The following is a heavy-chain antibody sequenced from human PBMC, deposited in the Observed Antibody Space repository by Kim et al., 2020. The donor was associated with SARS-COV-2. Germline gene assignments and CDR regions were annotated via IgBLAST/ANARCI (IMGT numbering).Heavy chain of an antibody. D-gene: IGHD1-1*01. Sequence: GGSLRLSCAASGFTFSSYAMHWVRQAPGKGLEWVAVIWYDGSNKYYADSVKGRFTISRDNSKNTLYLQMNSLRAEDTAVYYCAKGSAGTQDYWGQGTLVTVSS. J-gene: IGHJ4*02. CDR1: GFTFSSYA. CDR2: IWYDGSNK. V-gene: IGHV3-33*06. CDR3: AKGSAGTQDY.